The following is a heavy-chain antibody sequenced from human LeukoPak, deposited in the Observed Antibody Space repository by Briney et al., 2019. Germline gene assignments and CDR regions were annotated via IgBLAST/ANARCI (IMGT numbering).Heavy chain of an antibody. CDR2: IKQDGSDK. J-gene: IGHJ4*02. CDR1: GFTFSNYW. CDR3: ARGDSSVGLYY. D-gene: IGHD1-26*01. Sequence: GGSLRLSCAASGFTFSNYWMRWVRQAPRKGLEWVANIKQDGSDKYYLDSVKGRFPISRDNAKDSLYLQMNRLRAEDTAVYYCARGDSSVGLYYWGQRTLVTVSS. V-gene: IGHV3-7*05.